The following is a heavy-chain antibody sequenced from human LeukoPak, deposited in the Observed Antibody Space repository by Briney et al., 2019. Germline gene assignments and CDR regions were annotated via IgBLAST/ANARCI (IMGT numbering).Heavy chain of an antibody. Sequence: ASVKVSCKASGGTFSSYAISWVRQAPGQGLEWMGGIIPIFGTANYAQKFQGRVTITADESTSTAYMELSSLRSEDTAVYYCARVLWFGELSHFDYWGQGTLVTVSP. CDR1: GGTFSSYA. CDR2: IIPIFGTA. V-gene: IGHV1-69*13. D-gene: IGHD3-10*01. J-gene: IGHJ4*02. CDR3: ARVLWFGELSHFDY.